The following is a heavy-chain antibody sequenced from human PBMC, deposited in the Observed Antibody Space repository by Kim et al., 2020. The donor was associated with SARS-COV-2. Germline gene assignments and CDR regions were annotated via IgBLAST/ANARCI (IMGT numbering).Heavy chain of an antibody. V-gene: IGHV3-23*01. CDR1: GFTFSSYA. J-gene: IGHJ4*02. CDR2: ISGSGGST. CDR3: AKLVILSGYVLD. Sequence: GGSLRLSCAASGFTFSSYAMSWVRQAPGKGLEWVSAISGSGGSTYYADSVKGRFTISRDNAKNTLYLQMNSLRAEDTAVYYCAKLVILSGYVLDWGQGTLVTVSS. D-gene: IGHD5-12*01.